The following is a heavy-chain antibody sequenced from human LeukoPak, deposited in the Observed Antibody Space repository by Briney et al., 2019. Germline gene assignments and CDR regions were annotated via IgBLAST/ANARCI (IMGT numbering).Heavy chain of an antibody. CDR1: GFIFSKYG. CDR3: ARECYSSFDY. J-gene: IGHJ4*02. Sequence: GGSLRLSCAASGFIFSKYGMHWVRQAPGKGLEWVAVISYDGSNKYYADSVKGRFTISRDNSKNTLYLQMNSLRAEDTAVYYCARECYSSFDYWGQGTLVTVSS. CDR2: ISYDGSNK. D-gene: IGHD6-19*01. V-gene: IGHV3-30*19.